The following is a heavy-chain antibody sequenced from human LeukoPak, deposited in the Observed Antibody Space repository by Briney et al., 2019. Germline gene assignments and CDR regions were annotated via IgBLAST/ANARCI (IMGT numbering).Heavy chain of an antibody. Sequence: PGGSLRLSCGAPGFTFSEYWMTWVRQAPGRGPEWVANIKGDGTKMYYVDSVKGRFTISRDNDKNSLYLQMNNLRVEDTAVYHCARDGSCFDFWGQGALVTVSS. CDR3: ARDGSCFDF. J-gene: IGHJ4*02. CDR2: IKGDGTKM. D-gene: IGHD6-19*01. CDR1: GFTFSEYW. V-gene: IGHV3-7*01.